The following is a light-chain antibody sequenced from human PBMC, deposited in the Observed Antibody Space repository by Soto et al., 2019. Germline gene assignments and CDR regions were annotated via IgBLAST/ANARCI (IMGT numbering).Light chain of an antibody. CDR1: QSVGSF. Sequence: EIVLTQSPATLSLSPGERATLSCRASQSVGSFLAWYPQKTGQAPRLLIYDTSISATGIPARFSGSGSGTDFTLNISSLEPEDFAVYYCQQRNSWPPTFTFGQGTRLEIK. CDR2: DTS. CDR3: QQRNSWPPTFT. V-gene: IGKV3-11*01. J-gene: IGKJ5*01.